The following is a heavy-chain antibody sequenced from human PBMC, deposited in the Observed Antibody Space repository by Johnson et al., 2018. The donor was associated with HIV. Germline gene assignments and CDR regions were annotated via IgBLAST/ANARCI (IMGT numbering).Heavy chain of an antibody. D-gene: IGHD4-17*01. CDR3: ARGRKTVTTVRPSAFDI. J-gene: IGHJ3*02. CDR1: GFTFSSYT. Sequence: QVQLVESGGGVVQPGRSLRLSCVASGFTFSSYTMHWVRQAPGKGLEWVAVISYDGSNKYYADSVKGRFTISRDNSKNTLYLQMNSLRAEDTAVYYCARGRKTVTTVRPSAFDIWGQVTMVTVSS. V-gene: IGHV3-30-3*01. CDR2: ISYDGSNK.